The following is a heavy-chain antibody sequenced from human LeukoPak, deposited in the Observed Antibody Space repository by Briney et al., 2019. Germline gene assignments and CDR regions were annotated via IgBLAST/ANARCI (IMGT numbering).Heavy chain of an antibody. CDR1: GYSISSGYY. V-gene: IGHV4-38-2*02. J-gene: IGHJ6*03. Sequence: PSETLSLTCTVSGYSISSGYYWGWIRQPPGKGLEWIGSIYHSGSTYYNPSLKSRVTISVDTSKNQFSLKLSSVTAADTAVYYCARVSMVRGVIGYYYYMDVWGKGTTVTISS. CDR2: IYHSGST. D-gene: IGHD3-10*01. CDR3: ARVSMVRGVIGYYYYMDV.